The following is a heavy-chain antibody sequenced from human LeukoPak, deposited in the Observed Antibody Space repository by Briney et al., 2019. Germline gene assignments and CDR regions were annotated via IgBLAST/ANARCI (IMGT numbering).Heavy chain of an antibody. V-gene: IGHV5-51*01. CDR3: ARRDSAWYYFDY. CDR1: GYSFTNYW. CDR2: IYPGDSDT. J-gene: IGHJ4*02. Sequence: GESLKTSCKGSGYSFTNYWIAWVRQMPGKGLERMGIIYPGDSDTRYSPSFQGQVTISADKSIGTAYLQWSSLKASGTAMYYCARRDSAWYYFDYWGQGTLVTVSS. D-gene: IGHD6-19*01.